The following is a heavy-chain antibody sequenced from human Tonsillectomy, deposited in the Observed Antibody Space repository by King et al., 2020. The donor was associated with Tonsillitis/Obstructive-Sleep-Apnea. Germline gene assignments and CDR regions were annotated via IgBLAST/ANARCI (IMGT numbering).Heavy chain of an antibody. Sequence: VQLVESGGGLVKPGGSLRLSCAASGFTFSNAWMSWVRQAPGKGLEWVGRIKSKTDGGTTDYAAPVRGRFTISRDDLKNTLYLQLNSLKTEDTAVYYCTTDVWSVVVVPAAHNWFDPWGQGTLVTVSS. CDR2: IKSKTDGGTT. CDR3: TTDVWSVVVVPAAHNWFDP. J-gene: IGHJ5*02. D-gene: IGHD2-2*01. CDR1: GFTFSNAW. V-gene: IGHV3-15*01.